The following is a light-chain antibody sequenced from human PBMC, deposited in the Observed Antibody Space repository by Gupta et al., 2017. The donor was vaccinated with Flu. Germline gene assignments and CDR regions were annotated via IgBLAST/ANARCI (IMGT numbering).Light chain of an antibody. V-gene: IGKV1-39*01. Sequence: WYQQKPAKAPKVLIYAGSMLQSGVPSRFSGSGSGTDFTLTITRLQPEDFATYHCQQHCDHPPTFGQGTKVEIK. J-gene: IGKJ1*01. CDR3: QQHCDHPPT. CDR2: AGS.